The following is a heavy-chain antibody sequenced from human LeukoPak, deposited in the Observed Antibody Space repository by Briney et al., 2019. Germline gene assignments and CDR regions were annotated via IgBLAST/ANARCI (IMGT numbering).Heavy chain of an antibody. Sequence: GRSLRLSCTASGFTFGGYAMSWFRQAPGKGLEWVGFIRSKAYGGTTEYAASVKGRFTISRDDSKSIAYLQMNSLKTEDTAVYYCTRLVVVAATLNFDYWGQGTLVTVSS. CDR3: TRLVVVAATLNFDY. CDR2: IRSKAYGGTT. V-gene: IGHV3-49*03. CDR1: GFTFGGYA. J-gene: IGHJ4*02. D-gene: IGHD2-15*01.